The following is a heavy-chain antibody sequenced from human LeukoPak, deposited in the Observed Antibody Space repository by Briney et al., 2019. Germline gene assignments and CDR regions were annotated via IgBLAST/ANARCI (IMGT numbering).Heavy chain of an antibody. Sequence: PSGTLSLTCAVYGGSFSGYYWSCIRQPPGKGLEWIGEINHSGSTNYNPSLRSRVTISGDTSKNHFSLKLSSVTAADTAVYYCARSMVGATRFDYWGQGTLVTVSS. CDR1: GGSFSGYY. CDR2: INHSGST. J-gene: IGHJ4*02. D-gene: IGHD1-26*01. V-gene: IGHV4-34*01. CDR3: ARSMVGATRFDY.